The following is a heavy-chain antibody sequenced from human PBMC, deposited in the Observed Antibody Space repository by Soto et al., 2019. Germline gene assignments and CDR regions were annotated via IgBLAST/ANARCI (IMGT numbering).Heavy chain of an antibody. V-gene: IGHV4-31*03. D-gene: IGHD2-2*02. CDR2: IYYSGST. Sequence: TLSLTCTVSGGSISSGGYYWSWIRQHPGKGLEWIGYIYYSGSTYYNPSLKSRVTISVDTSKNQFSLKLSSVTAADTAVYYCARNRKTQLLYVDYWGQGTLVTVSS. CDR1: GGSISSGGYY. J-gene: IGHJ4*02. CDR3: ARNRKTQLLYVDY.